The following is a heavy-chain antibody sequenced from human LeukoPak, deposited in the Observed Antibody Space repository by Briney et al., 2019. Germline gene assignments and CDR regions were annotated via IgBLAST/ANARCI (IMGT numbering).Heavy chain of an antibody. CDR1: GVSISSYY. J-gene: IGHJ4*02. CDR2: IFYSGNT. V-gene: IGHV4-59*08. D-gene: IGHD1-26*01. CDR3: ARLAAISGSDYPDD. Sequence: PSETLSPTCTVSGVSISSYYWSWIRQPPGKGLDWIGYIFYSGNTIYNPSLRSRVTISADTSKNHFSLRLRSVTAADTAVYYCARLAAISGSDYPDDWGQGTLVTVSS.